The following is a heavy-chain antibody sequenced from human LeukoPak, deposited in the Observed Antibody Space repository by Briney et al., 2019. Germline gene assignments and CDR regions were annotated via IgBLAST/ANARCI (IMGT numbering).Heavy chain of an antibody. J-gene: IGHJ4*02. D-gene: IGHD4-17*01. CDR1: GYTFTSYD. Sequence: ASVRVSCKASGYTFTSYDINWVRQATGQGLEWMGWMNPNSGNAGYAQKFQGRVSLTRNTSISTAYMELSSLRSEDTAVYYCARGAWSPVTTPDYWGQGTLVTVSS. CDR2: MNPNSGNA. CDR3: ARGAWSPVTTPDY. V-gene: IGHV1-8*01.